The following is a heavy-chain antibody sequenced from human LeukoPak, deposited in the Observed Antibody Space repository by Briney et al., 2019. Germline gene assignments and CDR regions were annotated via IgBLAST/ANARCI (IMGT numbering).Heavy chain of an antibody. CDR2: LYYSGSA. J-gene: IGHJ4*02. CDR3: ARAGSAWGFDC. Sequence: SETLSLTCTVSGDSISSYYWSWIRQHPGKGLEWIGYLYYSGSANYNPSLKSRVTISIDTSKNQFSLKLSSVTAADTAVYYCARAGSAWGFDCWGQGTLVTVSS. D-gene: IGHD6-19*01. V-gene: IGHV4-59*01. CDR1: GDSISSYY.